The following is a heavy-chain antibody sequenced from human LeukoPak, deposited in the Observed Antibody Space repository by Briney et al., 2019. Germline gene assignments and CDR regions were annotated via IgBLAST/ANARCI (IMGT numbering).Heavy chain of an antibody. CDR2: ISGSGGST. CDR3: AKDLEITGTTLFDY. J-gene: IGHJ4*02. Sequence: GGSLRLSCAASGFTFSSYAMSWVRQAPGKGLEWVSAISGSGGSTYYADSVKGRFTIFRDNSKNTLYLQMNSLRAEDTAVYYCAKDLEITGTTLFDYWGQGTLVTVSS. CDR1: GFTFSSYA. D-gene: IGHD1-7*01. V-gene: IGHV3-23*01.